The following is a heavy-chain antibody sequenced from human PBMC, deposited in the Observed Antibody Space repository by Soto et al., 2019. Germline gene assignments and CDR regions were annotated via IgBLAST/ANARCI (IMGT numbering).Heavy chain of an antibody. V-gene: IGHV3-23*01. D-gene: IGHD5-18*01. CDR2: IGASGDIT. CDR3: ARDLLRESVYSYGSFRSSGWFDP. Sequence: PGGSLRLSCAASGFSFTNFAMSWVRQAPGKGLEWVAGIGASGDITWYADSVKGRLSISRDNAKNSLYLQMNSLRAEDTAVYYCARDLLRESVYSYGSFRSSGWFDPWGKGTLVTVSS. J-gene: IGHJ5*02. CDR1: GFSFTNFA.